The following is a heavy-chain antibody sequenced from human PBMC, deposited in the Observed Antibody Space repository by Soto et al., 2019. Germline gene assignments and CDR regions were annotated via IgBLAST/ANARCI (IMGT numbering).Heavy chain of an antibody. CDR3: ASSITGTVSYYYGMDV. CDR1: GGTFSSYA. J-gene: IGHJ6*02. CDR2: IIPIFGTA. D-gene: IGHD1-20*01. Sequence: QVQLVQSGAEVKKPGSSVKVSCKASGGTFSSYAISWVRQAPGQGLEWMGGIIPIFGTANYAQKLQGRVTITADESTSTAYMELSSLRSEDTAVYYCASSITGTVSYYYGMDVWGQGTTVTVSS. V-gene: IGHV1-69*12.